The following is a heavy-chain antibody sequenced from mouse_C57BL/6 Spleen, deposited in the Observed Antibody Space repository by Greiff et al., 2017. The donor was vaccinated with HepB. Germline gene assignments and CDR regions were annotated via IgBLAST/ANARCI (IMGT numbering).Heavy chain of an antibody. D-gene: IGHD1-1*01. CDR1: GFTFSSYG. CDR2: ISSGGSYT. J-gene: IGHJ2*01. V-gene: IGHV5-6*01. CDR3: ARQITTVVASCDY. Sequence: EVKLMESGGDLVKPGGSLKLSCAASGFTFSSYGMSWVRQTPDKRLEWVATISSGGSYTYYPDSVKGRLTISRDNAKNTLYLQMSSLKSEDTAMYYCARQITTVVASCDYWGQGTTLTVSS.